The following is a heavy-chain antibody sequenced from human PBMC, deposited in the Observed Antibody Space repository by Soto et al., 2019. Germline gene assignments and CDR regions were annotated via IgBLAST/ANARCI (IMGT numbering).Heavy chain of an antibody. CDR3: ARDIWSGDYKWFDS. Sequence: GGSLRLSCTSSTISVNVHGIQWVRQAPAKGLEWLAFISNDGRVQYYADSVKGRCTISRDYSKNTGDLQMNSLRKEETAVYYCARDIWSGDYKWFDSWGPGTLVTVSS. CDR1: TISVNVHG. V-gene: IGHV3-30*03. CDR2: ISNDGRVQ. D-gene: IGHD3-3*01. J-gene: IGHJ5*01.